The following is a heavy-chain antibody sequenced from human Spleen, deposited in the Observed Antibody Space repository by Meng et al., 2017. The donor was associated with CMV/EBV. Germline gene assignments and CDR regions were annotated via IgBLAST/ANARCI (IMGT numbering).Heavy chain of an antibody. CDR2: IKSKTDGGTT. CDR3: TTDNQPWIIAVAGGGHDY. D-gene: IGHD6-19*01. J-gene: IGHJ4*02. Sequence: ETLSLTCAVYGGSFSGYYWSWIRQPPGKGLEWVGRIKSKTDGGTTDYAAPVKGRFTISRDDSKNTLYLQMNSLKTEDTAVYYCTTDNQPWIIAVAGGGHDYWGQGTLVTVSS. V-gene: IGHV3-15*01. CDR1: GGSFSGYY.